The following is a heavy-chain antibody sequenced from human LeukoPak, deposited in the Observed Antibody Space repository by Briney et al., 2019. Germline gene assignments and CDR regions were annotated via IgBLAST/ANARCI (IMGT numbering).Heavy chain of an antibody. CDR2: IYYSWST. V-gene: IGHV4-39*01. CDR1: GGSISSSNYY. CDR3: ARGSSPTYPLDY. D-gene: IGHD3-10*01. Sequence: SETLSLTCTVSGGSISSSNYYWGWIRQPPGKGLEWIGSIYYSWSTYNNPSLKSRVPLSLDTSKSQFSLRLSSVTAADTAVYYWARGSSPTYPLDYWGQGPLVTVSS. J-gene: IGHJ4*02.